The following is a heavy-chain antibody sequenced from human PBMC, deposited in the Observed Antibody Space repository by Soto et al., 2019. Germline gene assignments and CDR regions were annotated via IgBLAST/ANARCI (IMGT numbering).Heavy chain of an antibody. V-gene: IGHV3-30*18. Sequence: QVQLVESGGGVVQPGRSLRLSCAASGFTFSSYGMHWVRQAPGKGLEWVAVISYDGSNKYYADSVKGRFTISRDNSKNTLYLQMNSLRAEDTAVYYCANPIFDYYDSSGYLPRGRDYWGQGTLVTVSS. J-gene: IGHJ4*02. CDR1: GFTFSSYG. D-gene: IGHD3-22*01. CDR2: ISYDGSNK. CDR3: ANPIFDYYDSSGYLPRGRDY.